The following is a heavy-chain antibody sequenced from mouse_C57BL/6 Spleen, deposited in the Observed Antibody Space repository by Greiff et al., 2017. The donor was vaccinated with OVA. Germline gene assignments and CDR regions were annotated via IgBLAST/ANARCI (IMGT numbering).Heavy chain of an antibody. J-gene: IGHJ2*01. V-gene: IGHV1-26*01. D-gene: IGHD1-1*01. CDR1: GYTFTDYY. CDR3: ARGDYGSSSYFDY. CDR2: INPNNGGT. Sequence: VQLQQSGPELVKPGASVKISCKASGYTFTDYYLNWVKQSHGKSLEWIGDINPNNGGTSYNQKFKGKATLTVDKSSSTAYMELRSLTSEDSAVYYCARGDYGSSSYFDYWGQGTTLTVSS.